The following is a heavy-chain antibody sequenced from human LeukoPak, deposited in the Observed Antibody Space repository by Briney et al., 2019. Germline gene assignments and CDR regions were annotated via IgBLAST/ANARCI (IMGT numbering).Heavy chain of an antibody. CDR3: ASDKGYSNNYFDY. V-gene: IGHV4-39*02. CDR2: IYYSGST. D-gene: IGHD6-13*01. Sequence: SETLSLTCTVSGGSISTTGYYWAWIRQPAGKGLQWIASIYYSGSTYYNSSLKSRVTISVDTSKNQFSLKLSSMTAADTAVYYCASDKGYSNNYFDYWGQGTLVTVSS. J-gene: IGHJ4*02. CDR1: GGSISTTGYY.